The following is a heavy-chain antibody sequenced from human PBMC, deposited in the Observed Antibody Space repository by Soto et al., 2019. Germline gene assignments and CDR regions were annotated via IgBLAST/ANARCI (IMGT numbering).Heavy chain of an antibody. J-gene: IGHJ1*01. CDR1: GFTFSSYA. V-gene: IGHV3-23*01. Sequence: SLRLSCAASGFTFSSYAMSWVRQAPGKGLEWVSGISGSGDSTYYADSVKGRFTISRDNSKNTLYLQMNGLRAEDTAVYYCAKGVPGIAVAGTGYFQHWGQGTLVTVSS. CDR2: ISGSGDST. D-gene: IGHD6-19*01. CDR3: AKGVPGIAVAGTGYFQH.